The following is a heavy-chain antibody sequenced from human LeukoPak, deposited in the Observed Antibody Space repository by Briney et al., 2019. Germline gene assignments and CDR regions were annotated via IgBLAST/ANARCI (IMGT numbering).Heavy chain of an antibody. V-gene: IGHV1-69*06. CDR2: IIPIFGTA. D-gene: IGHD3-9*01. J-gene: IGHJ4*02. CDR3: AKTPDILTGYSFDY. CDR1: GYTFTGYY. Sequence: ASVKLSCKASGYTFTGYYMHWVRQAPGQGLEWMGGIIPIFGTANYAQKFQGRVTITADKSTRTANMQLSSLRSEDTAVYYCAKTPDILTGYSFDYWGQGTLVTVSS.